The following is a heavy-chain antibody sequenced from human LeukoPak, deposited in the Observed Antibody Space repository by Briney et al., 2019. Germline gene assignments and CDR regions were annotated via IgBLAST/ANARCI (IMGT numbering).Heavy chain of an antibody. CDR3: ARGYDYGNYND. CDR2: INHSGST. D-gene: IGHD4-11*01. V-gene: IGHV4-34*01. J-gene: IGHJ4*02. Sequence: PSETLSLTCAVYGASFSGYYWSWIRQPPGKGLEWIGEINHSGSTNYNPSLKSRVTISADTSKNQFSLKLTSVTAADTAVYYCARGYDYGNYNDWGQGTLVTVSS. CDR1: GASFSGYY.